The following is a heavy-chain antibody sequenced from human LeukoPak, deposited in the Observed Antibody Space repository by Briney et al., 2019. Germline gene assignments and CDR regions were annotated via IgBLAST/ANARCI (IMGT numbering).Heavy chain of an antibody. Sequence: ASVKVSCKASGGIFNTFVISWVRQAPGQGLELMGRIIPLLGLADYAQNFQGRVTITADKSTSTAYMELSSLRSEDTAVYYCARADSTLYGDYRGYFDPWGQGTLVTASS. CDR1: GGIFNTFV. CDR3: ARADSTLYGDYRGYFDP. J-gene: IGHJ5*02. V-gene: IGHV1-69*04. CDR2: IIPLLGLA. D-gene: IGHD4-17*01.